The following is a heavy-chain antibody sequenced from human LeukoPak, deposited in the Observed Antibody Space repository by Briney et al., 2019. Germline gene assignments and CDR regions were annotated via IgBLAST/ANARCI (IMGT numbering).Heavy chain of an antibody. V-gene: IGHV4-31*03. CDR3: ARAHSGSYYSDY. CDR2: IYYSGST. J-gene: IGHJ4*02. CDR1: GGSISSGGYY. D-gene: IGHD1-26*01. Sequence: SQTLSLTCTVSGGSISSGGYYWSWIRQHPGKGLEWIGYIYYSGSTYYNPSLKSRVTISVDTSKNQFSLKLSSVTAADTAVYYCARAHSGSYYSDYWGQGTLVTVSS.